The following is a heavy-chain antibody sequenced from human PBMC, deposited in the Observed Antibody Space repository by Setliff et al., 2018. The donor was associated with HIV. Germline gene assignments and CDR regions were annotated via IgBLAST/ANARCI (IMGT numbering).Heavy chain of an antibody. D-gene: IGHD3-3*01. CDR1: GYIFTDYY. J-gene: IGHJ4*02. CDR3: AADNYNCNSFDS. V-gene: IGHV1-2*02. CDR2: INPNGGYT. Sequence: GASVKVSCKASGYIFTDYYIHWVRQAPGQGLEWMGWINPNGGYTNYAQKFLGGVTMTQDTSFTTAYLELSRLGSDDTAVYYCAADNYNCNSFDSWGQGSLVTVSS.